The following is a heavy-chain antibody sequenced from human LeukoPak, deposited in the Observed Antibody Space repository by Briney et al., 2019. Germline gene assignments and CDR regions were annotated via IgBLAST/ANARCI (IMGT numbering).Heavy chain of an antibody. V-gene: IGHV3-48*01. D-gene: IGHD5-18*01. CDR2: ISSSSSTI. CDR3: ARGYSYQDY. Sequence: GGSLRLSCAASGFTFSSYSMSWVRQAPRKGLEWVSYISSSSSTIYYADSVKGRFTISRDNAKNSLYLQMNSLRAEDTAVYYCARGYSYQDYWGQGTLVTVSS. CDR1: GFTFSSYS. J-gene: IGHJ4*02.